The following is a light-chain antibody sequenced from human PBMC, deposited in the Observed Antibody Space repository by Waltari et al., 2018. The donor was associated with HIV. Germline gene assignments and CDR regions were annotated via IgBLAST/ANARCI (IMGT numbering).Light chain of an antibody. V-gene: IGLV2-23*02. Sequence: QSALTQPASVSGSPGQSITISCTGTSSDVCGYNYVSWYQQHPGNAPKLMIYDVTTRPSGVSNRFSGSKSGNTASLTISGLQAEDEADYYCCSYAGSSTFAVFGGGTKLTVL. CDR2: DVT. J-gene: IGLJ2*01. CDR1: SSDVCGYNY. CDR3: CSYAGSSTFAV.